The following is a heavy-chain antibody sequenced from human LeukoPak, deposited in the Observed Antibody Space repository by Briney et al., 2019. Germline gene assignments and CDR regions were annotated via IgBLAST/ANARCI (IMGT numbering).Heavy chain of an antibody. V-gene: IGHV3-33*01. CDR1: GFTFSSYG. J-gene: IGHJ6*02. CDR2: IWYDGSNK. CDR3: ARPAVPVAAAGTYYYYGMDV. D-gene: IGHD6-13*01. Sequence: GGSLRLSCAASGFTFSSYGMHWVRQAPGKGLEWVAVIWYDGSNKYYADSVKGRFTISRDNSKNTLYLQMNSLRAEDTAVYYCARPAVPVAAAGTYYYYGMDVWGQGTTVTVSS.